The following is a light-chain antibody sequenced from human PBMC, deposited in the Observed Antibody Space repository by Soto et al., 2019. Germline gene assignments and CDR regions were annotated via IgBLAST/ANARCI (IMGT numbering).Light chain of an antibody. CDR1: RSVSSTY. V-gene: IGKV3-20*01. Sequence: EIVLSQSPGTLALSPGERATLSCRASRSVSSTYLAWYQQKPGQAPRLLIYSATTRATGIPDRFSGGGSGTDFTLTISRLEPEDLAVYYCQQYGSSPYTFGQGTKLEIK. CDR3: QQYGSSPYT. J-gene: IGKJ2*01. CDR2: SAT.